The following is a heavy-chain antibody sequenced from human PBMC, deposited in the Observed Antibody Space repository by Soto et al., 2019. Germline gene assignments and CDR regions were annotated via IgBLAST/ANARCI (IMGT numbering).Heavy chain of an antibody. CDR2: IYHSGST. Sequence: SETLSLTCAVSGGSISSCGYSWSWIRQPPGKGLEWIGYIYHSGSTYYNPSLKSRVTISVDRSKNQFSLKLSSVTAADTAVYYCARGGKTVTTFDYWGQGTLVTVSS. CDR1: GGSISSCGYS. D-gene: IGHD4-17*01. V-gene: IGHV4-30-2*01. J-gene: IGHJ4*02. CDR3: ARGGKTVTTFDY.